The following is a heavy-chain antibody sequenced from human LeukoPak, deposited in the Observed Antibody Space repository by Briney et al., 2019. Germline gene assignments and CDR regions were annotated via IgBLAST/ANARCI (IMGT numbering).Heavy chain of an antibody. V-gene: IGHV1-8*01. J-gene: IGHJ4*02. D-gene: IGHD6-13*01. Sequence: ASVKVSCKASGYTFTSYDINWVRQATGQGLEGMGWMNPNSGNTGYAQKFQGRVTMTRNTSISTAYMELSSLRSEDTAVYYCARGRDVSSWFDYWGQGTLVTVSS. CDR1: GYTFTSYD. CDR3: ARGRDVSSWFDY. CDR2: MNPNSGNT.